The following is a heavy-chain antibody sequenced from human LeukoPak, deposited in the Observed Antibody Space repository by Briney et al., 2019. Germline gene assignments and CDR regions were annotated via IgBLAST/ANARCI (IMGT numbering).Heavy chain of an antibody. Sequence: GGSLRLSCAASGFTSGSNALHWVRQAPGKGLEWVALLWYDGDRKYCADSVKGRCTVSRDQSKNTVYLQLSSLSVEDTGVYYCARGEIKMLGYNDYYYAMDVWGQGTTVTVSS. CDR3: ARGEIKMLGYNDYYYAMDV. D-gene: IGHD5-24*01. J-gene: IGHJ6*02. CDR1: GFTSGSNA. CDR2: LWYDGDRK. V-gene: IGHV3-33*01.